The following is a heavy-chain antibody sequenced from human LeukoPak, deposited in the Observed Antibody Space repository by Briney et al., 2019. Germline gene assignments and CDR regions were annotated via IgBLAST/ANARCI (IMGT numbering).Heavy chain of an antibody. CDR1: GGSISSSSYY. Sequence: SETLSLTCTVSGGSISSSSYYWGWIRQPPGKGLEWIGSIYYVGSTYYNPSLKSRVTISVDTSKKQSSLKLSSVTAADTAAYYCATSSDYYDPFDYWGQGTLVTVSS. CDR3: ATSSDYYDPFDY. V-gene: IGHV4-39*01. J-gene: IGHJ4*02. D-gene: IGHD3-22*01. CDR2: IYYVGST.